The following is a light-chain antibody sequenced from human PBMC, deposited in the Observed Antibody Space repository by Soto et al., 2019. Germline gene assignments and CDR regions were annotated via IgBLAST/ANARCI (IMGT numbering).Light chain of an antibody. CDR3: SSYAGSNTVV. CDR1: SSDVGGHNC. V-gene: IGLV2-8*01. CDR2: EVS. Sequence: QSALTQPPSASGSPGQSVTISCPGTSSDVGGHNCVSWYQQHPGKAPKLMIYEVSKRPSGVPDRFSGSKSGNTASLTVSGLQAEDEADYYCSSYAGSNTVVFGGGTKLTVL. J-gene: IGLJ3*02.